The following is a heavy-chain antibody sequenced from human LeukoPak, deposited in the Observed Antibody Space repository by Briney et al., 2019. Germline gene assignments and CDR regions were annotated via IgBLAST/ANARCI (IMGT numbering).Heavy chain of an antibody. J-gene: IGHJ4*02. CDR3: ARGRRGIGY. CDR1: GGSISSSSYY. CDR2: IYYSGST. V-gene: IGHV4-39*01. D-gene: IGHD3-10*01. Sequence: PSETLSLTCTVSGGSISSSSYYWGWIRQPPGKGLEWIGSIYYSGSTYYNPSLKSRVTISVDTSKNQFSLKLSSVTAADTAVYYCARGRRGIGYWGQGTLVTVSS.